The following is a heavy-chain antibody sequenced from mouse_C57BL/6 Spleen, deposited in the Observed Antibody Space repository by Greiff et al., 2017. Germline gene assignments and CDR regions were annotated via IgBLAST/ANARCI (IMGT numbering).Heavy chain of an antibody. D-gene: IGHD2-5*01. CDR3: ARRSNIYAMDY. V-gene: IGHV1-20*01. J-gene: IGHJ4*01. Sequence: VQLQQSGPELVKPGDSVKISCKASGYSFTGYFMNWVMQSHGKSLEWIGRINPYNGDTFYNQKFKGKATLTVDKSSSTAHMELRSLTSEDSAVYYCARRSNIYAMDYWGQGTSVTVSS. CDR1: GYSFTGYF. CDR2: INPYNGDT.